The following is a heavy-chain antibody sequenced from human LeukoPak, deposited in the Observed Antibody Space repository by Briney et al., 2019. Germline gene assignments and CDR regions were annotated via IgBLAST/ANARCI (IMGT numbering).Heavy chain of an antibody. D-gene: IGHD3-9*01. CDR1: GFTLSSYW. J-gene: IGHJ5*02. CDR2: IKQDGSEK. Sequence: GGSLRLSCAASGFTLSSYWMSWVRQAPGKGLEWVANIKQDGSEKCYVDSVKGRFTISRDNAKNSLYLQMNSLRAEDTAVYYCARDLGPYYDILTGLNWFDPWGQGTLVTVSS. V-gene: IGHV3-7*01. CDR3: ARDLGPYYDILTGLNWFDP.